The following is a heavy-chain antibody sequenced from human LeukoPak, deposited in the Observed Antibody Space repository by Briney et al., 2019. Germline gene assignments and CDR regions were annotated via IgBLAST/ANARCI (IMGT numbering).Heavy chain of an antibody. J-gene: IGHJ6*04. Sequence: GGSLRLSCAASGFTFSSYEMNWVRQAPGKGLEWVSYISSSGSTIYYADSVKGRFTISRDNAKNSLYLQMNSLRAEDTAVYYCARDQFVLRYFDYPYYYGMDVWGKGTTVAVSS. V-gene: IGHV3-48*03. CDR1: GFTFSSYE. CDR3: ARDQFVLRYFDYPYYYGMDV. CDR2: ISSSGSTI. D-gene: IGHD3-9*01.